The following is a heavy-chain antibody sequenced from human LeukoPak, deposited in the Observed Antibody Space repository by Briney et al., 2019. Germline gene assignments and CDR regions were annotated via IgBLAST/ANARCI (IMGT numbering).Heavy chain of an antibody. Sequence: GGSLRLSCAASGFTFSSYALSWVRQAPGKGLEWVSAISGSGGSTYYADSVKGRFTISRDNSKNTLYLQMNSLRAEDTAVYYCAKDSSGWLENFQHWGQGTLVTVSS. CDR3: AKDSSGWLENFQH. CDR2: ISGSGGST. J-gene: IGHJ1*01. V-gene: IGHV3-23*01. D-gene: IGHD6-19*01. CDR1: GFTFSSYA.